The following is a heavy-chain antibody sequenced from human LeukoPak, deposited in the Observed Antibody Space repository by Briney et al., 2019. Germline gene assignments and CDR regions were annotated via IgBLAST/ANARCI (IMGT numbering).Heavy chain of an antibody. D-gene: IGHD1-26*01. CDR3: ARNIVGTPQPAFDY. V-gene: IGHV4-34*01. CDR1: GGSISSYY. Sequence: TASETLSLTCTVSGGSISSYYWSWIRQPPGKGLEWIGEINHSGSTNYNPSLKSRVTISVDTSKTQFSLKLSSVTAADTAVYYCARNIVGTPQPAFDYWGQGTLVTVSS. J-gene: IGHJ4*02. CDR2: INHSGST.